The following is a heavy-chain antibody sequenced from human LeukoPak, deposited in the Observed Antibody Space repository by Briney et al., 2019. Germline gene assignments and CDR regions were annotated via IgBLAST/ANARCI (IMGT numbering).Heavy chain of an antibody. Sequence: GGSLRLSCVASGFMFSGSTIQWVRQASGKGLEWLGRIRNKDNNYATAYVASVKGRFTFSRDDPKNTAYLQMNSLKTEDTGVYYCTRRDYGDILTGPDVWGKGTTVTVSS. V-gene: IGHV3-73*01. CDR2: IRNKDNNYAT. CDR3: TRRDYGDILTGPDV. CDR1: GFMFSGST. J-gene: IGHJ6*04. D-gene: IGHD3-9*01.